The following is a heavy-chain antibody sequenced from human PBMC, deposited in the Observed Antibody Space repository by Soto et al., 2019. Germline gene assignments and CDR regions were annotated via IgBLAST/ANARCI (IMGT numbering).Heavy chain of an antibody. D-gene: IGHD3-10*01. CDR3: ARDRVRYYYGSGSYYYGMDV. CDR1: GYTFTSYA. J-gene: IGHJ6*02. V-gene: IGHV1-3*01. Sequence: ASVKVSGKASGYTFTSYAMHWVRQAPGQRLEWMGWINAGNGNTKYSQKFQGRVTITRDTSASTAYMELSSLRSEDTAVYYCARDRVRYYYGSGSYYYGMDVWGQGTTVTVSS. CDR2: INAGNGNT.